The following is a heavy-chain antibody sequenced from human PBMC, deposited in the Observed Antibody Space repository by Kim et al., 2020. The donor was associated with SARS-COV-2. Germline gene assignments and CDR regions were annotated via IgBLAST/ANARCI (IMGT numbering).Heavy chain of an antibody. J-gene: IGHJ4*02. D-gene: IGHD2-15*01. Sequence: GGSLRLSCAASGFIFDTYAMHWVRQTPGRRLEYVSAISSNGADPYYADSVKGRFIISRDNSKNTMYLQMGSLRAEDMAVYYCAREGRHCSGTAGYLFDYWGQGTLVTVS. CDR3: AREGRHCSGTAGYLFDY. CDR1: GFIFDTYA. V-gene: IGHV3-64*02. CDR2: ISSNGADP.